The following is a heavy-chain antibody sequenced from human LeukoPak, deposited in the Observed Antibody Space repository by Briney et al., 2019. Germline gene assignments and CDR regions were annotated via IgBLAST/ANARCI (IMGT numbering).Heavy chain of an antibody. CDR3: ARDNEWERPYYMDV. CDR1: GYTFTGYY. Sequence: GASVKASCKASGYTFTGYYMHWVRQAPGQGLEWMGWINPNSGGTNYAQKFQGRVTMTRDTSISTAYMELSRLRSDDTAVYYCARDNEWERPYYMDVWGKGTTVTISS. D-gene: IGHD1-26*01. V-gene: IGHV1-2*02. CDR2: INPNSGGT. J-gene: IGHJ6*03.